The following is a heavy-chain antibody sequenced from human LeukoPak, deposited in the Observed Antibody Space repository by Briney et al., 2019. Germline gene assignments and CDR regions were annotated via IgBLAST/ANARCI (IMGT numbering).Heavy chain of an antibody. CDR2: SRNKANGYST. Sequence: GGSLRLSCAASGFTFSDHYMDWVRQAPGEGLEWVARSRNKANGYSTEYAASVRGRLTISRDDSKNSFYLQMISLQSEESAVFYCARRGFSSDWRAFDIWGQGTMVTVSS. CDR3: ARRGFSSDWRAFDI. D-gene: IGHD6-19*01. CDR1: GFTFSDHY. J-gene: IGHJ3*02. V-gene: IGHV3-72*01.